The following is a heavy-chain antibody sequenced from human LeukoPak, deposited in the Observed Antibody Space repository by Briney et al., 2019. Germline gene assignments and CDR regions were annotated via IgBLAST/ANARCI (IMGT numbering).Heavy chain of an antibody. CDR3: ARGRIAADPPPYYLDY. Sequence: WASVKVSCKASGYTFTSYGINWVRQAPGQGLEWMGRISAYNSNTNYARKLQGRVTMTTDTSTSTAYMELRSLRSDDTAVYYCARGRIAADPPPYYLDYWGQGTLVTVSS. CDR2: ISAYNSNT. V-gene: IGHV1-18*01. CDR1: GYTFTSYG. D-gene: IGHD6-6*01. J-gene: IGHJ4*02.